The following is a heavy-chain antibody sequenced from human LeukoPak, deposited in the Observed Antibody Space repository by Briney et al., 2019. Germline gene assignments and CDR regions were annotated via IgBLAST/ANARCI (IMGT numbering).Heavy chain of an antibody. D-gene: IGHD4-23*01. CDR3: AKNYRNTGWYGGFAFYY. CDR1: GFPFSDFA. Sequence: GGSLRLSCSASGFPFSDFAMNWVRPPPGKGLEWVASLSRSGGTKYYPDSVRGRFIIFRSNSKKTVFLQMNSLRAEDTAVYYCAKNYRNTGWYGGFAFYYWGQGVLATVSS. J-gene: IGHJ4*02. V-gene: IGHV3-23*01. CDR2: LSRSGGTK.